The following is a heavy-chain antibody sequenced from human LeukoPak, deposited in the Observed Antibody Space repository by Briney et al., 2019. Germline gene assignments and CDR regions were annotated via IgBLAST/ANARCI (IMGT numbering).Heavy chain of an antibody. Sequence: SETLSLTCTVSGGSISSYYWSWIRQPAGKGLEWIGYIYYSGSTNYNPSLKSRVTISVDTSKNQFSLKLSSVTAADTAVYYCARGRIAAGEIDYWGQGTLVAVSS. CDR2: IYYSGST. CDR3: ARGRIAAGEIDY. J-gene: IGHJ4*02. CDR1: GGSISSYY. D-gene: IGHD6-13*01. V-gene: IGHV4-59*01.